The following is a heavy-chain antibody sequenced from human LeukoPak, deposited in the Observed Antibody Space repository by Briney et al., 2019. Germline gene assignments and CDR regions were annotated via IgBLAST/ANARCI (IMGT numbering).Heavy chain of an antibody. Sequence: SSETLSLTCGVSGGSISGTNWWSWVRQPPGQGLEWIGNIYDSGDTYYTPSLKSRVTMFVDTSKNQFSLKLSSVTAADTAVYYCARHGRPGYGGYENAFDIWGQGTMVTVSS. CDR2: IYDSGDT. V-gene: IGHV4-4*02. D-gene: IGHD5-12*01. J-gene: IGHJ3*02. CDR3: ARHGRPGYGGYENAFDI. CDR1: GGSISGTNW.